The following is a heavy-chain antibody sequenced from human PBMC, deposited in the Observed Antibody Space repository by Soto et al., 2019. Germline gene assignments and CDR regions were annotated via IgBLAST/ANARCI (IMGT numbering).Heavy chain of an antibody. J-gene: IGHJ6*02. V-gene: IGHV3-33*01. Sequence: QVQLVESGGGVVQPGRSLRLSCAASGFTFSSYGMHWVRQAPGKGLEWVAVIWYDGSNKYYADSVKGRFTISRDNSKNTLYLKMNSLRAEDTAVYYCARGLALLWFGELTTGMDVWGQGTTVTVSS. CDR1: GFTFSSYG. CDR2: IWYDGSNK. D-gene: IGHD3-10*01. CDR3: ARGLALLWFGELTTGMDV.